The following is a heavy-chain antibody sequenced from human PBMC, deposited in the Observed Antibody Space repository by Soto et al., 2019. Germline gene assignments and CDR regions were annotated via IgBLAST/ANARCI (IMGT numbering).Heavy chain of an antibody. CDR3: ARDNYGHLDY. CDR1: GYTFTDLY. Sequence: QVQLVQSGAELKKPGASVRVSCKPAGYTFTDLYIHWVRQAPGQGLEWMGWADPRSGDRRNTQKFQGRVTMSRDTSHSTVYMEFNSLTSDETAVYYCARDNYGHLDYWGQGTLVTVSS. J-gene: IGHJ4*02. V-gene: IGHV1-2*02. D-gene: IGHD3-10*01. CDR2: ADPRSGDR.